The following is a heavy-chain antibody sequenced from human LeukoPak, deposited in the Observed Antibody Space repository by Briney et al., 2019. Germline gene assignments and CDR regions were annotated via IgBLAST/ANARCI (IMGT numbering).Heavy chain of an antibody. J-gene: IGHJ4*02. V-gene: IGHV5-51*01. CDR1: GYSFTSYW. Sequence: GESLKISCKGSGYSFTSYWIGWVRQMPGKGLEWMGIIYPGDSDTRYSPSFQGQVTISADKSISPAYLQWSSLKASDTAMYYCARPAGYCSSTSCPPGYWGQGTLVTVSS. CDR2: IYPGDSDT. D-gene: IGHD2-2*01. CDR3: ARPAGYCSSTSCPPGY.